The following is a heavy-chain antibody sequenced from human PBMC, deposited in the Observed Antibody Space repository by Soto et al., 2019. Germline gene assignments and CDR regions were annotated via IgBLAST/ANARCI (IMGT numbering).Heavy chain of an antibody. D-gene: IGHD3-16*01. CDR3: ATSSERLSLVTRGGLIPLGFDY. V-gene: IGHV3-23*01. Sequence: EAQLLESGGGLVQPGGSLRLSCVASGFTFNYYDVTWVRRAPGKGLDWVSTISDTGRDTYFGDSVRGRFSISRDKSRNAVYLQMHSLIVGDTTLYYCATSSERLSLVTRGGLIPLGFDYWGQGILVTVSS. CDR2: ISDTGRDT. CDR1: GFTFNYYD. J-gene: IGHJ4*02.